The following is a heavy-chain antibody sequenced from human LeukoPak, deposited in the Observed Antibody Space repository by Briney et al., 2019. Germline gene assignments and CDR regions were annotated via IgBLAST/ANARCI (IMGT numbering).Heavy chain of an antibody. CDR3: ARSRAEKVPVWGSYRHHDAFDI. Sequence: LRESLKISCKGSGYSFPNSWIGWVRKMPGKGLEWMGIIYPGGSDTTYKPSFQGRVTISADKSTSPAYLQWSSLKASDTAMYYCARSRAEKVPVWGSYRHHDAFDIWGQGTRVTVSS. CDR2: IYPGGSDT. CDR1: GYSFPNSW. V-gene: IGHV5-51*01. J-gene: IGHJ3*02. D-gene: IGHD3-16*02.